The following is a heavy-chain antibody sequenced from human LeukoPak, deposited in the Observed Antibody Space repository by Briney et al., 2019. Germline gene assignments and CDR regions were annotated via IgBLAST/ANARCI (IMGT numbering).Heavy chain of an antibody. CDR3: AKEYCSSTSCYVSD. V-gene: IGHV3-30*02. CDR1: GFTFSSYG. J-gene: IGHJ4*01. Sequence: GGSLRLSCAASGFTFSSYGMHWVRQAPGKGLEWVAFIRYDGSNKYYADSVKGRFTISRDNSKNTLYLQMNSLRAEDTAVYYCAKEYCSSTSCYVSDWGQEPWSPSPQ. D-gene: IGHD2-2*01. CDR2: IRYDGSNK.